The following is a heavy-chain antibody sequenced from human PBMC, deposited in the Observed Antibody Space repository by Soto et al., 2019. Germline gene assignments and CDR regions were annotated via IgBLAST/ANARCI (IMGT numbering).Heavy chain of an antibody. CDR1: GYTFTSYG. Sequence: GASVKVSCKASGYTFTSYGISWVRQAPGQGLEWMGWISAYNGNTNYAQRLQGRVTMTTDTSTSTAYMELRSLRSDDTAVYYCARDLVAVAGTAPDAFDIWGQGTMVTVSS. J-gene: IGHJ3*02. V-gene: IGHV1-18*01. D-gene: IGHD6-19*01. CDR2: ISAYNGNT. CDR3: ARDLVAVAGTAPDAFDI.